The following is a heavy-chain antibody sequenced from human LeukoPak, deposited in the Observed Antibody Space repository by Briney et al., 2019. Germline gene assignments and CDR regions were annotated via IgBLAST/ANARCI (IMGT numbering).Heavy chain of an antibody. D-gene: IGHD1-26*01. CDR1: GFTFSDYY. CDR2: ITGDGGGT. Sequence: GGSLRLSCAASGFTFSDYYMSWIRQAPGKGLEWVSAITGDGGGTNHADSVKGRFTISRDNSKNTLYLQMNSLRAEDTAVYYCAKETSSGNFVTIDCWGQGTLVTVSS. V-gene: IGHV3-23*01. CDR3: AKETSSGNFVTIDC. J-gene: IGHJ4*02.